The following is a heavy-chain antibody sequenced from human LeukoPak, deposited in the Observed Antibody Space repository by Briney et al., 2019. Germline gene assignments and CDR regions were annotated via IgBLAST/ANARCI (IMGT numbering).Heavy chain of an antibody. D-gene: IGHD2-15*01. V-gene: IGHV3-7*03. CDR2: IKQDGSEK. Sequence: GGSLRLSCAASGFTFSSCWMSWVRQAPGKGLEWVANIKQDGSEKYYVDSVKGRFTISRDNAKNSLYLQMNSLRAEDTAVYYCAKEGVVVVVAATSDYWGQGTLVTVSS. CDR3: AKEGVVVVVAATSDY. J-gene: IGHJ4*02. CDR1: GFTFSSCW.